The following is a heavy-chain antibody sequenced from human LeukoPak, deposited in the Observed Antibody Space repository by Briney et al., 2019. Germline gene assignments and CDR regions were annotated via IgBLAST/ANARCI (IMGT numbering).Heavy chain of an antibody. D-gene: IGHD2-15*01. CDR1: GGSISRYY. V-gene: IGHV4-59*01. CDR3: ARGGGSGYYYYYMDV. Sequence: MSSETLSLTCTVSGGSISRYYWSWIRQPPGKGLEWIGYIYYSGSTNYNPSLKSRVTISVDTSKNQFSLKLSSVTAADTAVYYCARGGGSGYYYYYMDVWGKGTTVTVSS. CDR2: IYYSGST. J-gene: IGHJ6*03.